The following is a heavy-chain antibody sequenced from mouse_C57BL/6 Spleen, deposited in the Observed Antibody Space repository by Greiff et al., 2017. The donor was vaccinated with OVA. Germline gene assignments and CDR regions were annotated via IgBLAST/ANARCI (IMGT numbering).Heavy chain of an antibody. V-gene: IGHV1-26*01. Sequence: VQLQQSGPELVKPGASVKISCKASGYTFTDYYMNWVKQSHGKSLEWIGDINPNNGGTSYNQKFKGKATLTVDKSSSTAYMELRSLTSEDSAVYYCARRDGYFLYYAMDYWGQGTSVTVSS. CDR3: ARRDGYFLYYAMDY. D-gene: IGHD2-3*01. CDR2: INPNNGGT. CDR1: GYTFTDYY. J-gene: IGHJ4*01.